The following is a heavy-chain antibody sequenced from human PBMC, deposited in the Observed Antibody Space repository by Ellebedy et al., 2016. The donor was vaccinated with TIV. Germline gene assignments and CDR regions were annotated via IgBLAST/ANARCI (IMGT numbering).Heavy chain of an antibody. CDR3: ERDQGWAVAGTTRFDY. V-gene: IGHV3-21*04. D-gene: IGHD6-19*01. CDR1: GFTFSSYA. J-gene: IGHJ4*02. Sequence: GESLKISCVASGFTFSSYAMNWVRQAPGKGLEWVSSISSTSTSIYYADSVKGRFTISRDNSKNTLFLQMSSLRVGDTAVYYCERDQGWAVAGTTRFDYWGQGTLVTVSS. CDR2: ISSTSTSI.